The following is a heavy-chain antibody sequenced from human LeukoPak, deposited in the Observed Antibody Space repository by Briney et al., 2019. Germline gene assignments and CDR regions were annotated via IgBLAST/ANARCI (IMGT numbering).Heavy chain of an antibody. J-gene: IGHJ4*02. CDR2: IKQDGSEK. CDR3: ARDPGIKGYYFDY. V-gene: IGHV3-7*01. CDR1: GFTFSSYW. Sequence: GGSLRLSCAASGFTFSSYWMSWVRQAPGKGLEWVANIKQDGSEKYYVDSVKGRFTTSRDNAKNSLYLQMNSLRAEDTAVYYCARDPGIKGYYFDYWGQGTLVTVSS. D-gene: IGHD2-15*01.